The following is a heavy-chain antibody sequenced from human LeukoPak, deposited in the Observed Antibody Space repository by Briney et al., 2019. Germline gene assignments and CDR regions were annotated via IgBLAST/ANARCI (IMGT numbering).Heavy chain of an antibody. CDR2: ISYDGSNK. CDR3: AKDRLTMMVVVTPYFDY. D-gene: IGHD3-22*01. J-gene: IGHJ4*02. V-gene: IGHV3-30*18. CDR1: GFTFSSYG. Sequence: GRSLRLSCAASGFTFSSYGMHWVRQAPGKGLEWVAVISYDGSNKYYADSVKGRFTISRDNSKNTLYLQMNSLRAEDTAVYYCAKDRLTMMVVVTPYFDYWGQGTLVTVSS.